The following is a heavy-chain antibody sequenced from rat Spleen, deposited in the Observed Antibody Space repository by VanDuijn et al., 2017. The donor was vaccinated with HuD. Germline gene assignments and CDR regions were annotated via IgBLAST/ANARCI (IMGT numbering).Heavy chain of an antibody. J-gene: IGHJ4*01. Sequence: EVQLVESDGGLVQPGRSMKLSCAASGFTFSNYHMAWVRQAPTKGLEWVASISTGGGDTYYRDSVKGRFTISRDNAKSTLYLQMDSLRSEDTATYYCARKANYYYSSYIYAYVMDAWGQGASVTVSS. V-gene: IGHV5-25*01. CDR1: GFTFSNYH. CDR2: ISTGGGDT. D-gene: IGHD1-2*01. CDR3: ARKANYYYSSYIYAYVMDA.